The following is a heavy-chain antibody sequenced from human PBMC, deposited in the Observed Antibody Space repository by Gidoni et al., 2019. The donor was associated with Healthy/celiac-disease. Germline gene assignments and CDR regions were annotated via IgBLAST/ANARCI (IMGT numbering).Heavy chain of an antibody. V-gene: IGHV3-30*18. CDR1: GFTFRSYG. J-gene: IGHJ4*02. CDR3: AKLPSGGNAYDYVWGSQFDY. CDR2: ISYDGSNK. Sequence: QVQLVESGGGVVQPGRSLRLSCSASGFTFRSYGMHWVRQAPGKGLEWVAVISYDGSNKYYADSVKGRFTISRDNSKNTLYLQMNSLRAEDTAVYYCAKLPSGGNAYDYVWGSQFDYWGQGTLVTVSS. D-gene: IGHD3-16*01.